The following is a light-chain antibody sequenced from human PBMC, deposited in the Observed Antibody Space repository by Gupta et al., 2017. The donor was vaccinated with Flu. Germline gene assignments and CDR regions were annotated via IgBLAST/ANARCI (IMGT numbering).Light chain of an antibody. CDR3: QQYGTSPIT. V-gene: IGKV3-20*01. CDR1: QSVSSSY. Sequence: EIVLTQSPGTLSLSPGERSTLSCRASQSVSSSYLAWYQQKPGQAPRLLIYGVSIRATGIPDRFSGSGSGTDFTLTISRLEPEDFAVYYCQQYGTSPITFGSGTRVEIK. J-gene: IGKJ4*01. CDR2: GVS.